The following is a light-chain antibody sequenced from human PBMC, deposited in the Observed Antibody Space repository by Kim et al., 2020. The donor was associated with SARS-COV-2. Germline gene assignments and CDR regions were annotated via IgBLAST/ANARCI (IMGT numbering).Light chain of an antibody. CDR1: QSVDSNY. V-gene: IGKV3-20*01. Sequence: EIVLTQSPGTLSLSPGERATLSCRASQSVDSNYLAWFQQKPGQAPRLLIYVASSRATGIPDRFSGSGSGTDFTLTISRLGPEDFAVYYCQQYGSSPYTFGQGTKLEI. J-gene: IGKJ2*01. CDR3: QQYGSSPYT. CDR2: VAS.